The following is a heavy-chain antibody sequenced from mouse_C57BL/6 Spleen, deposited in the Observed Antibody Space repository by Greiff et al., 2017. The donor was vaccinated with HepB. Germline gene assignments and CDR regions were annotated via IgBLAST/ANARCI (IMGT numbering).Heavy chain of an antibody. J-gene: IGHJ1*03. Sequence: DVKLVESGGGLVKPGGSLKLSCAASGFTFSSYAMSWVGQTPEKRLEWVATISDGGSYTYYPDNVKGRFTISRDNAKNNLYLQMSHLKSEDTAMYYCARDRAITTWYFDVWGTGTTVTVSS. CDR1: GFTFSSYA. CDR3: ARDRAITTWYFDV. CDR2: ISDGGSYT. V-gene: IGHV5-4*01. D-gene: IGHD1-2*01.